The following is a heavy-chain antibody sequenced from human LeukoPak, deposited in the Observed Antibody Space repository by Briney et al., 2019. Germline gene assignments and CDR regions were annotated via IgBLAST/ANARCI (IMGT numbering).Heavy chain of an antibody. Sequence: TGGSQRLSCAASGFTFSSYWMSWVRQAPGKGLEWVANIKQDGSEKYYVDSVKGRFTISRDNAKNSLYLQMDSLKVEDTAVYYCARDREPDAFDIWGQGTMVTVSS. J-gene: IGHJ3*02. CDR3: ARDREPDAFDI. D-gene: IGHD1-26*01. V-gene: IGHV3-7*01. CDR1: GFTFSSYW. CDR2: IKQDGSEK.